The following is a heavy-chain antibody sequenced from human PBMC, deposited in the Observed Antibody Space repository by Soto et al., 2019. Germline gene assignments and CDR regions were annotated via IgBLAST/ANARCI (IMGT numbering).Heavy chain of an antibody. J-gene: IGHJ4*02. CDR2: VSGSGGTT. D-gene: IGHD3-10*01. Sequence: GALRLSCAASGFTFSNYAMSWVRQAPGKGLEWVSGVSGSGGTTYYTDSVKGRFTISRDNSKNTMFLEVNSLRAEDTAVYYCAKGSRDILVRGVNYFDFWGQGTLVTVSS. V-gene: IGHV3-23*01. CDR1: GFTFSNYA. CDR3: AKGSRDILVRGVNYFDF.